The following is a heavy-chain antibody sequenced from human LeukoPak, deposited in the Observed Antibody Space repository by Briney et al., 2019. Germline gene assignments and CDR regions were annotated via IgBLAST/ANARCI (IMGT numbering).Heavy chain of an antibody. CDR2: ISAYNHNT. Sequence: GASVKVSCKASGYAFTSYRFSWVRQAPGQGLEWMGWISAYNHNTNFAQKFQGRLTMTTDTSTNTAYMELTSLRSDETAVYYCARDGDDYYDSRGYNYWGQGTLVTVSS. V-gene: IGHV1-18*01. D-gene: IGHD3-22*01. J-gene: IGHJ4*02. CDR3: ARDGDDYYDSRGYNY. CDR1: GYAFTSYR.